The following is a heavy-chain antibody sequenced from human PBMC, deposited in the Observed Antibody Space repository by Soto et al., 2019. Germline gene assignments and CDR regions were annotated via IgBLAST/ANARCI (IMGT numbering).Heavy chain of an antibody. D-gene: IGHD2-2*02. V-gene: IGHV3-21*01. CDR1: GFTFSSYS. CDR3: ARAPYRIVVVPAAINH. Sequence: GGSLRLSCAASGFTFSSYSMNWVRQAPGKGLEWVSSISSSSSYIYYADSVKGRFTISRDNAKNSLYLQMNSLRAEDTAVYYCARAPYRIVVVPAAINHWGQGTLVTVSS. CDR2: ISSSSSYI. J-gene: IGHJ5*02.